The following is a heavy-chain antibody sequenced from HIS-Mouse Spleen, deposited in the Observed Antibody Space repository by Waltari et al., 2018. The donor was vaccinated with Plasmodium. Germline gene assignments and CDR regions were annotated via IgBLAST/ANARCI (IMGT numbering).Heavy chain of an antibody. D-gene: IGHD6-19*01. CDR1: GYTFTTYG. CDR3: ARGSAGDAFDI. CDR2: ISPYNGNT. J-gene: IGHJ3*02. Sequence: VQLVQSGAEVTKPGASVKGACKASGYTFTTYGISGVRQAPGQGLVWMGWISPYNGNTKYAQKLQGRVTMTTATSTTTAYMELRSLRSDDTAVYYCARGSAGDAFDIWGQGTMVTVSS. V-gene: IGHV1-18*01.